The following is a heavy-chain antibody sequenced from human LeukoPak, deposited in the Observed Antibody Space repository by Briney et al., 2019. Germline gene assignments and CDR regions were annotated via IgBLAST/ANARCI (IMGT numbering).Heavy chain of an antibody. J-gene: IGHJ4*02. CDR3: ARSGTWGRWLQPEDYFDY. CDR2: IIPIFDTA. CDR1: GGTFSSYA. Sequence: SVKVSCKASGGTFSSYAISWVRQAPGQGLEWMGGIIPIFDTANYAQKFQGRVTITADESTSTAHMELSSLRSEDTAVYYCARSGTWGRWLQPEDYFDYWGQGALVTVSS. V-gene: IGHV1-69*13. D-gene: IGHD5-24*01.